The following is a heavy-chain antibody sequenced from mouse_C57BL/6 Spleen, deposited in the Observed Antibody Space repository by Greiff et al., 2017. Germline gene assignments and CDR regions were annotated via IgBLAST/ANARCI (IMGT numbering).Heavy chain of an antibody. Sequence: QVQLKQPGAELVKPGASVKLSCKASGYTFTSYWMHWVKQRPGQGLEWIGMIHPNSGSTNYNEKFKSKATLTVDKSSSTAYMQLSSLTSEDSAVYYCARRGPDYQGYFDYWGQGTTLTVSS. V-gene: IGHV1-64*01. CDR1: GYTFTSYW. CDR3: ARRGPDYQGYFDY. J-gene: IGHJ2*01. CDR2: IHPNSGST. D-gene: IGHD2-4*01.